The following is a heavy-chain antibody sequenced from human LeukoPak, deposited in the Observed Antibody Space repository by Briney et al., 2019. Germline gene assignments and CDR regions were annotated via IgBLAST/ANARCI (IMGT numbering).Heavy chain of an antibody. J-gene: IGHJ3*02. V-gene: IGHV4-31*03. D-gene: IGHD3-10*01. CDR3: ARDATMDAFDI. Sequence: SQTLSLTCTVSGGSISSGGYYWSWIRQHPGKGLEWIGYIYYSGSTYYNPSLKSRVTISADTSKNQFSLKLSSVTAADTAVYYCARDATMDAFDIWGQGTMVTVSS. CDR1: GGSISSGGYY. CDR2: IYYSGST.